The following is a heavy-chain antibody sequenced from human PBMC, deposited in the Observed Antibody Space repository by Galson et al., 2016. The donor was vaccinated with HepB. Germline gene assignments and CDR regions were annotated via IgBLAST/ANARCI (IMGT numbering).Heavy chain of an antibody. CDR3: AARGGYYAIYFYGMDV. V-gene: IGHV3-11*06. J-gene: IGHJ6*02. CDR2: IGTDSSYT. D-gene: IGHD3-3*01. CDR1: GFTFSDYY. Sequence: SLRLSCAASGFTFSDYYMTWIRQAPGKGLEWVSYIGTDSSYTVYADSVKGRLTISRDNAENSVYLQMNSLTAEDSGVYYCAARGGYYAIYFYGMDVWGQGTSVTVSS.